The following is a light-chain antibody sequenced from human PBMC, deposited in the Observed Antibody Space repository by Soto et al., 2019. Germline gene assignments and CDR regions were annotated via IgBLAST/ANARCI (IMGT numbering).Light chain of an antibody. CDR1: QNVDSNY. CDR2: GAS. Sequence: EIFLTQSPCTLSLAPVRTATLSCTQLQNVDSNYLAWYQQKPGQAPRLLIYGASSRATGIPDRFSGSGSGTDFTLTISRLEPGDFAVYYCQQYVTSPPGTFGQGTKVDI. CDR3: QQYVTSPPGT. J-gene: IGKJ1*01. V-gene: IGKV3-20*01.